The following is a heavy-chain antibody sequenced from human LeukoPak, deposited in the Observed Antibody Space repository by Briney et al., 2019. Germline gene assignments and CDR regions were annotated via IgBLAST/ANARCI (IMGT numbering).Heavy chain of an antibody. Sequence: GGSLRLSCAASGFTFSSYAMSWVRQAPGKGLEWVSAISGSGGSTYYADSVKGRFTISRDNSKNTLYLQMNSLRAEDTAVYYCAKDPSVDYGSGSYSYYFDCWGQGTLVTVSS. CDR2: ISGSGGST. D-gene: IGHD3-10*01. CDR1: GFTFSSYA. V-gene: IGHV3-23*01. J-gene: IGHJ4*02. CDR3: AKDPSVDYGSGSYSYYFDC.